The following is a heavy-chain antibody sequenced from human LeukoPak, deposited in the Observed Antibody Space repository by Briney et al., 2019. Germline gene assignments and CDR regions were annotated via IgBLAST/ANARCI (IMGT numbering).Heavy chain of an antibody. Sequence: GGSLRLSCAASGFTFSNAWMSWVRQAPGKGLEWVGRIKSKTDGGTTDYAAPVKGRFTIPRDDSKNTLYLQMNSLKTEDTAVYYCTTKGDSSSWSDLFDYWGQGTLVTVSS. V-gene: IGHV3-15*01. CDR1: GFTFSNAW. D-gene: IGHD6-13*01. J-gene: IGHJ4*02. CDR3: TTKGDSSSWSDLFDY. CDR2: IKSKTDGGTT.